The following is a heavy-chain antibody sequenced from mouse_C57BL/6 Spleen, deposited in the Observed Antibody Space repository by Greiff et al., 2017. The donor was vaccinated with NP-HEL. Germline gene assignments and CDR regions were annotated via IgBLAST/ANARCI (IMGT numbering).Heavy chain of an antibody. D-gene: IGHD1-1*01. J-gene: IGHJ1*03. V-gene: IGHV1-39*01. CDR2: INPNYGTT. CDR3: ARSGYGSSPGYFDV. CDR1: GYSFTDYN. Sequence: EVQLQQSGPELVKPGASVKISCKASGYSFTDYNMNWVKQSNGKSLEWIGVINPNYGTTSYNQKFKGKATLIVDQSSSTAYMQLNSLTSEDSAVDYCARSGYGSSPGYFDVWGTGTTVTVSS.